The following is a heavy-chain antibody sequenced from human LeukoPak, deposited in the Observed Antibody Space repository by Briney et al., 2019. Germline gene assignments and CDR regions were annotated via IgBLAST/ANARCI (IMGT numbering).Heavy chain of an antibody. Sequence: GGSLRLSCAASGFTFSSYSMNWVRQAPGKGLEWVSSISSSSSYIYYADSVKGRFTISRDNAKNSLYLQMNSLRAKDTAVYYCARAPPSMVRGVIKHTYYFDYWGQGTLVTVSS. J-gene: IGHJ4*02. CDR2: ISSSSSYI. V-gene: IGHV3-21*01. CDR1: GFTFSSYS. CDR3: ARAPPSMVRGVIKHTYYFDY. D-gene: IGHD3-10*01.